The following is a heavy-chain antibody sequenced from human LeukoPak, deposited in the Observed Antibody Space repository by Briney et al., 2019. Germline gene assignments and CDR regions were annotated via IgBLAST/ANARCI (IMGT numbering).Heavy chain of an antibody. J-gene: IGHJ5*02. Sequence: GGSLRLSCAASGFTFSRYGMHWVRQAPGKGLEWVAVISYDGSIKYYADSVKGRFTISRDNSKNTLYVQMNSLRAEDTAVYYCAKDLSYHWGQGTLVTVSS. V-gene: IGHV3-30*18. D-gene: IGHD3-16*02. CDR1: GFTFSRYG. CDR2: ISYDGSIK. CDR3: AKDLSYH.